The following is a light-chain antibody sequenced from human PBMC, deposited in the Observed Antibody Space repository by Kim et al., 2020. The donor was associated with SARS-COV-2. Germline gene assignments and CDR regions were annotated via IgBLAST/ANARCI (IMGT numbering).Light chain of an antibody. Sequence: DIQMTQSPSTLSASVGDRVTITCRASQSISNWLAWYQQKPGKAPKLLMYDASSLESGVPSRFGGSGAGTEFPLTISSLQPDDFATYYCQQYNSYSTWAFGQGTQVDIK. CDR2: DAS. J-gene: IGKJ1*01. CDR3: QQYNSYSTWA. CDR1: QSISNW. V-gene: IGKV1-5*01.